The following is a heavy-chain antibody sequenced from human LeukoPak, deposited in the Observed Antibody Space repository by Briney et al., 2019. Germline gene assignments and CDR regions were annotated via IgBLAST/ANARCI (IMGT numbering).Heavy chain of an antibody. Sequence: PGGSLRLSCSVSGFTFSNYAMHWVRQAPGKGLEYVSGISSNGDRTYYADSVKGRFTISRDNSKNTMYVQMSTLRVEDTAVYYCVKDPHSSGRYYFDYWGQGTLVTVSS. CDR3: VKDPHSSGRYYFDY. CDR1: GFTFSNYA. CDR2: ISSNGDRT. J-gene: IGHJ4*02. V-gene: IGHV3-64*05. D-gene: IGHD6-19*01.